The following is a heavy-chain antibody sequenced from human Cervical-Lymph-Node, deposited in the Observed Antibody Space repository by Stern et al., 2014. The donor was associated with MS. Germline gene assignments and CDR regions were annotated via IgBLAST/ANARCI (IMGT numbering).Heavy chain of an antibody. CDR1: GGTFNGYT. Sequence: QVQLVQSGAEVKEPGSSVKVSCKASGGTFNGYTISWVRQAPGPRPEWKGGIIPIFDTANYEQKFQGRVTITADKSSNTVYMELSSLRSEDTAVYYCARGETPTPSYGMDVWGQGTTVTV. CDR2: IIPIFDTA. D-gene: IGHD4-23*01. CDR3: ARGETPTPSYGMDV. V-gene: IGHV1-69*06. J-gene: IGHJ6*02.